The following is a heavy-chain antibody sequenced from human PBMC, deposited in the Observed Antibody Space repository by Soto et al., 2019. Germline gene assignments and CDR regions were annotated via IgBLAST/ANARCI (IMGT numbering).Heavy chain of an antibody. CDR1: GFTFSNYW. CDR3: SSISPDY. Sequence: GGSLRLSCAASGFTFSNYWMNWVRQAPGRGLEWVANIKQDGSKKHYMDSVKGRFNISRDNAKNTLYLQMNSLRVEDTAVYYCSSISPDYWGQGTLVTVSS. D-gene: IGHD3-3*02. CDR2: IKQDGSKK. J-gene: IGHJ4*02. V-gene: IGHV3-7*01.